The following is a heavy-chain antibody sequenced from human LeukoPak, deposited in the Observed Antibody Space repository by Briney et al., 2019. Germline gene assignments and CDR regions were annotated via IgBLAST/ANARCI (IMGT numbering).Heavy chain of an antibody. CDR2: IYPGDSDT. D-gene: IGHD4-17*01. CDR1: GYSFTSYW. Sequence: GESLKISCKGSGYSFTSYWIGWVRPMPGKGLEWMGIIYPGDSDTRYSPSFQGQVTISADKSISTAYLQWSSLKASDTAMYYCAMTFGDYDILFDYWGQGTLVTVSS. V-gene: IGHV5-51*01. CDR3: AMTFGDYDILFDY. J-gene: IGHJ4*02.